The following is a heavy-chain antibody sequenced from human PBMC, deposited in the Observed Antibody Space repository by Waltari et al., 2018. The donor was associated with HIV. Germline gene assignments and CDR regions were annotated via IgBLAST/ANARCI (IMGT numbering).Heavy chain of an antibody. D-gene: IGHD5-12*01. CDR3: ARRDYSGYDYNWFDP. V-gene: IGHV3-7*04. CDR2: IKQDGSEK. Sequence: MSWVRQAPGKGLEWVANIKQDGSEKYYVDSVKGRFTISRDNAKNSLYLQMNSLRAEDTAVYYCARRDYSGYDYNWFDPWGQG. J-gene: IGHJ5*02.